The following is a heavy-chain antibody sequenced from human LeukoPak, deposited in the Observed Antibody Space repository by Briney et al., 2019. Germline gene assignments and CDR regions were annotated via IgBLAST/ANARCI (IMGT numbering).Heavy chain of an antibody. CDR2: IRYDGSNK. Sequence: GGSLRLSCAASGFTFSIYGMHWVRQAPGKGLEWVAFIRYDGSNKYYADSVKGRFTISRDNSKNTLYLQMNSLRAEDTAVYYCAKDHYDYGDFFQHWGQGTLVTVSS. CDR3: AKDHYDYGDFFQH. J-gene: IGHJ1*01. CDR1: GFTFSIYG. V-gene: IGHV3-30*02. D-gene: IGHD4-17*01.